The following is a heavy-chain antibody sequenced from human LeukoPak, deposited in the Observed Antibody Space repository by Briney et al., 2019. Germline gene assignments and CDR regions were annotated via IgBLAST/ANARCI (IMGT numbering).Heavy chain of an antibody. CDR1: GFTFSSYW. D-gene: IGHD3-10*01. CDR2: INSDGSTT. V-gene: IGHV3-74*01. Sequence: GGSLRLSCAASGFTFSSYWMHWVRQVPGKGLVWVSRINSDGSTTTYADSVKGRFTISRDNAKNTLYLQMNSLRAEDTAVYYCAKGSGRQFDYWGQGTLVTVSS. CDR3: AKGSGRQFDY. J-gene: IGHJ4*02.